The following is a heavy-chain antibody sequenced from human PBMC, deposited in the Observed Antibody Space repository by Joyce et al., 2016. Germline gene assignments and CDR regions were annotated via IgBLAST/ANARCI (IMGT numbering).Heavy chain of an antibody. Sequence: QVQLQQSGPGLVKPSQILSLTCAISGDCVSSNSAAWNWIRQYPSRGLEWLGRTFDRSKWYNDYAVSGRSRISINPDTSKNLFSLNLNSVTPEDTAVYYCARDAGFGLDALDIWGQGTMVTVSS. CDR3: ARDAGFGLDALDI. V-gene: IGHV6-1*01. J-gene: IGHJ3*02. CDR2: TFDRSKWYN. D-gene: IGHD3/OR15-3a*01. CDR1: GDCVSSNSAA.